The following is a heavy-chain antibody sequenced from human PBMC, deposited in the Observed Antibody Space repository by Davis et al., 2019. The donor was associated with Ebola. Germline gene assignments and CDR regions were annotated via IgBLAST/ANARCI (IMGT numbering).Heavy chain of an antibody. Sequence: GESLKISCAASDFAFSSYAMSWVRQAPGKGLEWVSSISGSGDSTYYADSVRGRFIISRDKSNNTLYLEMNSLRVDDTAVYYCATTQWLREFDNWGQGTLVTVSS. D-gene: IGHD6-19*01. J-gene: IGHJ4*02. CDR3: ATTQWLREFDN. V-gene: IGHV3-23*01. CDR1: DFAFSSYA. CDR2: ISGSGDST.